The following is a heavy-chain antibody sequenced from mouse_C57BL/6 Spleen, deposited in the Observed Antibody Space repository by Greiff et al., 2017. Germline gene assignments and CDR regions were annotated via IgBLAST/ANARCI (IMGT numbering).Heavy chain of an antibody. Sequence: VQLQQSGAELVKPGASVKLSCKATGYTFTGYWIEWVKQRPGHGLEWIGEILPGGGSTNYNEKFKGKATLTADTSSNTAYMQLSSLTAEDSAIYYCARGGCEEDYEYWGKGTTVTV. CDR1: GYTFTGYW. D-gene: IGHD1-1*01. V-gene: IGHV1-9*01. CDR3: ARGGCEEDYEY. J-gene: IGHJ2*01. CDR2: ILPGGGST.